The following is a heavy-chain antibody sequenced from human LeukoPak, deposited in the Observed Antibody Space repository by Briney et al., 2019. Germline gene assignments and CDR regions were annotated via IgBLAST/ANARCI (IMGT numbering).Heavy chain of an antibody. Sequence: PGRSLRLFCAASGLTFSSYGMHWVRQAPGKGLEWVAVIWCDGSNKYYADSVKGRFTISRDNSKNTLYLQMNSLRAEDTAVYYCARSYYGSGSLAKYWGQGTLVTVSS. CDR3: ARSYYGSGSLAKY. D-gene: IGHD3-10*01. CDR1: GLTFSSYG. J-gene: IGHJ4*02. CDR2: IWCDGSNK. V-gene: IGHV3-33*01.